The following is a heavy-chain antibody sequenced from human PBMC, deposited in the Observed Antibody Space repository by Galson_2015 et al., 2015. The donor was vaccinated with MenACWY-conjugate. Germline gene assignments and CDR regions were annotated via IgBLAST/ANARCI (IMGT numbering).Heavy chain of an antibody. Sequence: SVKVSCKASGHSFTSYFFHWVRQAPGQGLEWMGWISAYNGNTNYAQKFQGRVTMTTDTSTSTAYMELRSLRSDDTAVYYCARGRDVNYLPDISMVRGEAMDVWGQGTTVTVSS. CDR1: GHSFTSYF. D-gene: IGHD3-10*01. V-gene: IGHV1-18*04. CDR3: ARGRDVNYLPDISMVRGEAMDV. J-gene: IGHJ6*02. CDR2: ISAYNGNT.